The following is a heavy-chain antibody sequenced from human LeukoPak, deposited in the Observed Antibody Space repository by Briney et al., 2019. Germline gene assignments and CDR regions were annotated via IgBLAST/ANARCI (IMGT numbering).Heavy chain of an antibody. CDR2: ISSSSSYI. J-gene: IGHJ4*02. Sequence: GGSLRLSCAASEFTLSSYTMNWVRQAPGKGLEWVSSISSSSSYIYYADSVKGRFTISRDNAKNSLYLQMNSLRAEDTAVYYCASALWSRYYFDYWGQGTLVTVSS. V-gene: IGHV3-21*01. CDR3: ASALWSRYYFDY. CDR1: EFTLSSYT. D-gene: IGHD5-18*01.